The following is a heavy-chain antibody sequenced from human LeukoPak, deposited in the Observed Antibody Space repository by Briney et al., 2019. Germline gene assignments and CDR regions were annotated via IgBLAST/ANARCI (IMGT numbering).Heavy chain of an antibody. CDR3: ARVAAAVYAFDI. J-gene: IGHJ3*02. D-gene: IGHD6-13*01. V-gene: IGHV4-59*12. Sequence: SETLSLTCTVSGGSISSYYWSWIRQPPGKGLEWIGYIYYSGSTNYNPSLKSRVTISVDKSKNQFSLKLSSVTAADTAVYYCARVAAAVYAFDIWGQGTMVTVSS. CDR1: GGSISSYY. CDR2: IYYSGST.